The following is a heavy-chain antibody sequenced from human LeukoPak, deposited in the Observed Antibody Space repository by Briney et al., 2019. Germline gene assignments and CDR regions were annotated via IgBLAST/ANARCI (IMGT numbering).Heavy chain of an antibody. D-gene: IGHD3-9*01. Sequence: ASVKVSCKASGYTFTSYDINWVRQATGQGLEWMGWMNPNSGNTGYAQKFQGRVTMTRNTSISTAYMQVTRLRFDDTAVYYCARGTGSSWFDPWGQGTLVTVSS. V-gene: IGHV1-8*01. J-gene: IGHJ5*02. CDR3: ARGTGSSWFDP. CDR1: GYTFTSYD. CDR2: MNPNSGNT.